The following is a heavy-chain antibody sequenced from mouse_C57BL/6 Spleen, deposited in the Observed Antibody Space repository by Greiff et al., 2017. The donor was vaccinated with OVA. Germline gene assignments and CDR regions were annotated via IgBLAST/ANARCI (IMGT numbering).Heavy chain of an antibody. V-gene: IGHV5-16*01. CDR3: ARSKGVENAMDY. D-gene: IGHD2-5*01. J-gene: IGHJ4*01. CDR2: INYDGSST. CDR1: GFTFSDYY. Sequence: EVQLVESEGGLVQPGSSMKLSCTASGFTFSDYYMAWVRQVPEKGLEWVANINYDGSSTYYLDSLKSRFIISRDNAKNILYLQMSSLKSEDIATYYCARSKGVENAMDYWGQGTSVTVSS.